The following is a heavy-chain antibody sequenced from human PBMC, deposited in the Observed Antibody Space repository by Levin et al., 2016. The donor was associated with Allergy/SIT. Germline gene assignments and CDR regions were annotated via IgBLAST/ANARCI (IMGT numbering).Heavy chain of an antibody. V-gene: IGHV4-61*02. D-gene: IGHD5-12*01. CDR2: IYTSGST. CDR3: ARGGGYDRFAYYYYMDV. J-gene: IGHJ6*03. Sequence: SETLSLTCTVSGGSISSGSYYWSWIRQPAGKGLEWIGRIYTSGSTNYNPSLKSRVTISVDTSKNQFSLKLSSVTAADTAVYYCARGGGYDRFAYYYYMDVWGKGTTVTVSS. CDR1: GGSISSGSYY.